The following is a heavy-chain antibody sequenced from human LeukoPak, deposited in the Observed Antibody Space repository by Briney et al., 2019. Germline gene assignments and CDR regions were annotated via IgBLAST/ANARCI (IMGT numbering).Heavy chain of an antibody. CDR1: GFTFSSYG. CDR2: ISGSGGST. D-gene: IGHD3-16*02. V-gene: IGHV3-23*01. J-gene: IGHJ4*02. Sequence: GGTLRLSCAASGFTFSSYGMSWVRQAPGKGLEWVSAISGSGGSTYYADSVKGRFAISRDNSKNTLYLQMNSLRAEDTAVYYCAKEGGYGELSSYFDYWGQGTLVTVSS. CDR3: AKEGGYGELSSYFDY.